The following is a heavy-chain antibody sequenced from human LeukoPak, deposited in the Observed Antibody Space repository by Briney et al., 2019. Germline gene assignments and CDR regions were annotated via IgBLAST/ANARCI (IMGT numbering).Heavy chain of an antibody. CDR1: GYTFTSYA. J-gene: IGHJ4*02. D-gene: IGHD5-18*01. CDR3: ARDSTVDTSSLHTQVFDY. CDR2: IIPILGIA. V-gene: IGHV1-69*04. Sequence: SVKVSCKASGYTFTSYAISWVRQAPGQGLEWMGRIIPILGIANYAQKFQGRVTITADKSTSTAYMELSSLRSEDTAVYYCARDSTVDTSSLHTQVFDYWGQGTLVTVSS.